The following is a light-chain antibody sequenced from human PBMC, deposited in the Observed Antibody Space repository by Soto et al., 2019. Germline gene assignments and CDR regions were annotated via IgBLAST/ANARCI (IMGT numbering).Light chain of an antibody. CDR2: TAS. CDR1: QGISKY. Sequence: DIQMTQSPSAVSASVGDRVTITCRASQGISKYLAWFQQKPGKVPKRLVYTASTLQSGVPSRFSDSGSGTEFTLTISSLQPEDFATYYCLQHYAYPWTFGQGTEVEIK. J-gene: IGKJ1*01. V-gene: IGKV1-17*03. CDR3: LQHYAYPWT.